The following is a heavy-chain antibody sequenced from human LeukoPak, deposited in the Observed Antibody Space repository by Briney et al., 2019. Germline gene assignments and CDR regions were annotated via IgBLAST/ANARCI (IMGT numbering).Heavy chain of an antibody. CDR2: IYHSGST. V-gene: IGHV4-59*08. J-gene: IGHJ4*02. CDR3: ARQGEFGDFDY. CDR1: GGSISSYY. Sequence: SETLSLTCTVSGGSISSYYWSWIRQPPGKGLEWIGYIYHSGSTNYNPSLKSRVTISVDTSKNQFSLKLSSVTAADTAVYYCARQGEFGDFDYWGQGTLVTVSS. D-gene: IGHD3-10*01.